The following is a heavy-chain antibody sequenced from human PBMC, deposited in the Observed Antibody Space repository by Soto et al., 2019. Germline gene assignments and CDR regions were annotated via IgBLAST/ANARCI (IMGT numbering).Heavy chain of an antibody. D-gene: IGHD2-8*01. CDR2: AYYSGDT. J-gene: IGHJ5*02. Sequence: PSETLSLTCSVSGGSISRYYWSWIRQPPGKGLERIGYAYYSGDTGYNPSLKSRVTMAVDTSKNQVSLKLSSVTAADTAVYYCARDRSTYGGGGTGEVKENWFDPWGQGALVTVSS. CDR1: GGSISRYY. V-gene: IGHV4-59*01. CDR3: ARDRSTYGGGGTGEVKENWFDP.